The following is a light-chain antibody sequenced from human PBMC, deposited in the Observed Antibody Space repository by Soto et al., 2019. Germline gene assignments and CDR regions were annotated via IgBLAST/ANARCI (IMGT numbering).Light chain of an antibody. CDR3: QQYDRLPIT. Sequence: DIQMTQSPSTLSASIGDRVTITCRASESIRTWLAWYQHKPGKAPKFLIYDASSLESGVPSRFSGSGSGRDFTLTISSLQPEDIAAYYCQQYDRLPITFGQGTRLEIK. V-gene: IGKV1-5*01. J-gene: IGKJ5*01. CDR1: ESIRTW. CDR2: DAS.